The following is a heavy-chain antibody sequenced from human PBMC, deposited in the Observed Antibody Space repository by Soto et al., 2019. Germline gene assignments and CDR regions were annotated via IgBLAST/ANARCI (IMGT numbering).Heavy chain of an antibody. J-gene: IGHJ4*02. CDR1: GFTFSSYG. CDR2: ISYDGSNK. CDR3: AKDLYVVPAAMGYYFDY. Sequence: GGSLRLSCAASGFTFSSYGMHWVRQAPGKGLEWVAVISYDGSNKYYADSVKGRFTISRDNSKNTLYLQMNSLRAEDTAVYYCAKDLYVVPAAMGYYFDYWGQGTLVTVSS. V-gene: IGHV3-30*18. D-gene: IGHD2-2*01.